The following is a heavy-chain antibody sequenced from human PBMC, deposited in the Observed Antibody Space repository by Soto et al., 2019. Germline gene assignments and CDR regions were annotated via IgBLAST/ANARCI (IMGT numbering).Heavy chain of an antibody. D-gene: IGHD4-17*01. CDR3: ARIHFGDEPSYYYYGMDV. Sequence: QVQLQESGPGVVKPSQTLSLTCTVSGGSFSSGDYYWSWVRQPPGKGLEWIGYIYYTGSTFNNPSLKSRVSIAIDTAKTQVSLKLSSVTAADTAGYYGARIHFGDEPSYYYYGMDVWGQGTTVTVAS. CDR2: IYYTGST. CDR1: GGSFSSGDYY. V-gene: IGHV4-30-4*01. J-gene: IGHJ6*02.